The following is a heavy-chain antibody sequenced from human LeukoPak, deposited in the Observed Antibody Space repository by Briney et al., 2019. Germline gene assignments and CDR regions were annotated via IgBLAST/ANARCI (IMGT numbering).Heavy chain of an antibody. D-gene: IGHD6-19*01. J-gene: IGHJ1*01. CDR1: GFTFSSYA. Sequence: GGSLRLSCAASGFTFSSYAMSWVRQAPGKGLEWVSAISGSGGSTYYADSVKGRFTISRDNSKNTLYLQMNSLRAEDTAVYYCAKDVAVAGTTEYFQHWGQGTLVTVSS. CDR2: ISGSGGST. CDR3: AKDVAVAGTTEYFQH. V-gene: IGHV3-23*01.